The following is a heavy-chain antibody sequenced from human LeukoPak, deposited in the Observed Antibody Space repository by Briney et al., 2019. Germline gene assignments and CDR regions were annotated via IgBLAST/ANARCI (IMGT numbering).Heavy chain of an antibody. V-gene: IGHV4-39*07. J-gene: IGHJ5*02. Sequence: SETLSLTCTVSGGSISSSSYYWGWIRQPPGKGLEWIGSIYYSGSTYYNPSLKSRVTISVDTSKNQFSLKLSSVTAADTAVYCCARGRGSSTSSNWFDPWGQGTLVTVSS. CDR3: ARGRGSSTSSNWFDP. D-gene: IGHD2-2*01. CDR1: GGSISSSSYY. CDR2: IYYSGST.